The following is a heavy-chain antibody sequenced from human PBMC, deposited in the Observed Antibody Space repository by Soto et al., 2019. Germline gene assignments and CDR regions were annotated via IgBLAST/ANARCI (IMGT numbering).Heavy chain of an antibody. CDR3: ARTYDCAKTVCFRAFDI. CDR2: TSSDGRNN. CDR1: GFTFSSYA. V-gene: IGHV3-30*04. Sequence: QVQLVESGGGVTQRGGSLRLSCTASGFTFSSYAMHWVRQAPGTGPEWVAVTSSDGRNNVYADSVKGRFTISRDNSKNTLYLQMDSLAIEDAAIYYCARTYDCAKTVCFRAFDIWGQGTMVTVSP. D-gene: IGHD3-16*01. J-gene: IGHJ3*02.